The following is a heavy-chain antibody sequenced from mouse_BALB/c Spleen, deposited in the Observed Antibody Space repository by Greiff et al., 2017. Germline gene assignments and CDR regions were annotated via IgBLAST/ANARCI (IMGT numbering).Heavy chain of an antibody. Sequence: VKLVESGPELVKPGASVKMSCKASGYTFTDYVISWVKQRTGQGLEWIGEIYPGSGSTYYNEKFKGKATLTADKSSNTAYMQLSSLTSEDSAVYFCARLRGNSYAMDYWGQGTSVTVSS. D-gene: IGHD2-1*01. CDR2: IYPGSGST. CDR1: GYTFTDYV. V-gene: IGHV1-77*01. CDR3: ARLRGNSYAMDY. J-gene: IGHJ4*01.